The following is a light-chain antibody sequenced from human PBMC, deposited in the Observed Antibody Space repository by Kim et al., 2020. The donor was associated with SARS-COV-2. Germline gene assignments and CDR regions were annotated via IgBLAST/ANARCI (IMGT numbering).Light chain of an antibody. CDR2: GTY. J-gene: IGKJ2*01. V-gene: IGKV1-9*01. CDR1: RVLASH. CDR3: QQLKAYPYT. Sequence: ASVRSRVTSTCRANRVLASHLAWYQQKPGKTPKLLIDGTYILESGVPSRFSGSGSGTEFTLTITSLQPEDFATDYCQQLKAYPYTFGQGTKLEI.